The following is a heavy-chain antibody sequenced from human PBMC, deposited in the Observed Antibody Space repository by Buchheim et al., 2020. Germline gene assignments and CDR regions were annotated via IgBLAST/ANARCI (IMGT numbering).Heavy chain of an antibody. CDR2: ISYDGSNK. Sequence: QVQLVESGGGVVQPGRSLRLSCAASGFTFSSYAMHWVRQAPGKGLEWVAVISYDGSNKYYADSVKGRFTISRDNSKNTLYLQMNSLRAEDTAVYYCARDLLGGGSCYNLDYWGQGTL. CDR1: GFTFSSYA. J-gene: IGHJ4*02. V-gene: IGHV3-30*04. CDR3: ARDLLGGGSCYNLDY. D-gene: IGHD2-15*01.